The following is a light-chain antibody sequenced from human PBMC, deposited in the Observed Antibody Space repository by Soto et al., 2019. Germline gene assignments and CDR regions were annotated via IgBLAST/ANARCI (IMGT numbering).Light chain of an antibody. Sequence: EIVLTQSPGTLSLSPGERATLSCRASQSFNSIYLAWYQQKPGQAPRLLIYGASSRATGIPDRFSGSGSGTDFTLTISSLEPEDFAVYYCHQRSSWLVTFGQGTRLENK. V-gene: IGKV3D-20*02. CDR1: QSFNSIY. CDR2: GAS. CDR3: HQRSSWLVT. J-gene: IGKJ5*01.